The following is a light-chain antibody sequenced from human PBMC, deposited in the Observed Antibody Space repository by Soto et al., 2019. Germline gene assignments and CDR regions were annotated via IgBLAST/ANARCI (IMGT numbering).Light chain of an antibody. J-gene: IGKJ4*01. Sequence: IQMTQSPSSGSSSLGDTVTITCRASQDIGSWLAWFQQKQGRAPKLLIYAASSLQSGVPSRFSGSGSGADGTLTISSLKKEDGSTYYCQQANSFTFTFGGGTKVDIK. CDR3: QQANSFTFT. CDR1: QDIGSW. CDR2: AAS. V-gene: IGKV1-12*01.